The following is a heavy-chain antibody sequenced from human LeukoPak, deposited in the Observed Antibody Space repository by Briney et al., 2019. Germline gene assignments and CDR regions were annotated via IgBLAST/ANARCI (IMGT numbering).Heavy chain of an antibody. J-gene: IGHJ6*03. CDR3: ARSYLNYYYMDV. Sequence: SETLSLTCTVSGASFSSYYWSWIRQPAGKGLEWIGRIFSTGNTKYSPSLKSRVTMSVDASKNQFSLKLNSVTAADTAVYHCARSYLNYYYMDVWSNGTTVTISS. CDR1: GASFSSYY. V-gene: IGHV4-4*07. CDR2: IFSTGNT.